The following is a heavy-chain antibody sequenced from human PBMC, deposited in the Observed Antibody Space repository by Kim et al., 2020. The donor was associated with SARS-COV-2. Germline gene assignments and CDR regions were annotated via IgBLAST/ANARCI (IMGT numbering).Heavy chain of an antibody. CDR3: AREGFGEPYFDY. V-gene: IGHV4-30-2*05. D-gene: IGHD3-10*01. Sequence: YYNPSLKSRVTISVDTSKNQCSLKLSSVAAADTAVYYCAREGFGEPYFDYWGQGTLVTVSS. J-gene: IGHJ4*02.